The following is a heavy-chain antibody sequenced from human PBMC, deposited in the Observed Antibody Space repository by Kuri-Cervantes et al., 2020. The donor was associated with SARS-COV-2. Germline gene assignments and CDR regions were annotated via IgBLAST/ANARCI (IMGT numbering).Heavy chain of an antibody. V-gene: IGHV3-11*04. CDR1: GFIFSDYY. D-gene: IGHD5-18*01. CDR3: ARERYSYGLAWEPFDY. CDR2: IGPSGTTK. J-gene: IGHJ4*02. Sequence: GGSLRLSCTASGFIFSDYYMTWIRQAPGKGLEWVSNIGPSGTTKYYADSVKGRFTISRDNAKNSLYLQMSSLRAEDTAVYYCARERYSYGLAWEPFDYWGQGTLVTVSS.